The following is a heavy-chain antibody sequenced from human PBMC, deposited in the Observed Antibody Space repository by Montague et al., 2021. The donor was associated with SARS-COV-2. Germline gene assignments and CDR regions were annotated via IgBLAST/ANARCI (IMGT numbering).Heavy chain of an antibody. CDR2: MYYTGTS. D-gene: IGHD2-2*02. Sequence: SETLSLTCARSGGCASGEYWAWIRQHPGKRLEWYGYMYYTGTSNYNPSLKGRVSMSIDTSENHFSLNLTSVAAADTGVYYCARGLGYTSMFRFFDYWGHGAQVTVSS. CDR3: ARGLGYTSMFRFFDY. J-gene: IGHJ4*01. CDR1: GGCASGEY. V-gene: IGHV4-59*02.